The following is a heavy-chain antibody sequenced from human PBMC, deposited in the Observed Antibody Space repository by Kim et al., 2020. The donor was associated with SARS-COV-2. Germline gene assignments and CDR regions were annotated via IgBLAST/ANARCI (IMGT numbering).Heavy chain of an antibody. D-gene: IGHD1-26*01. CDR3: ARGRSGMATTLFDY. Sequence: SETLSLTCTVSGGSISSGGYYWSWIRQHPGKGLEWIGYIYYSGSTYYNPSLKSRVTISVDTSKNQFSLKLSSVTAADTAVYYCARGRSGMATTLFDYWGQGTLVTVSS. V-gene: IGHV4-31*03. J-gene: IGHJ4*02. CDR1: GGSISSGGYY. CDR2: IYYSGST.